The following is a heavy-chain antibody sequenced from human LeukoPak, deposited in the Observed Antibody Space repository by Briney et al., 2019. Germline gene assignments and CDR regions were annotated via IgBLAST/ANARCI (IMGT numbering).Heavy chain of an antibody. CDR1: GGSISSGSYY. CDR3: ARFPGYSYGPHFDY. J-gene: IGHJ4*02. V-gene: IGHV4-61*02. CDR2: IYTSGST. Sequence: PSETLSLTCTVSGGSISSGSYYWSWIRQPAGKGLEWIGRIYTSGSTNYNPSLKSRVTISVDTSKNQFSLKLSSVTAADTAVYYCARFPGYSYGPHFDYWGQGTLVTVS. D-gene: IGHD5-18*01.